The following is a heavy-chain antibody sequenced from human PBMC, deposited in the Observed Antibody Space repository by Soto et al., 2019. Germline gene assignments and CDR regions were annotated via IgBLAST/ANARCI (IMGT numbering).Heavy chain of an antibody. D-gene: IGHD2-15*01. CDR2: IIPILGIA. CDR3: ASGLTYCSGGSCYSGRYYYGLAV. Sequence: QVQLVQSGAEVKKPGSSVKVSCKASGGTFSSYTISWVRQAPGQGLEWMGRIIPILGIANYAQKFQGRVTLTADKSTSTAYMELSSLRSEDTAVYYCASGLTYCSGGSCYSGRYYYGLAVWGQGTTVTVSS. J-gene: IGHJ6*02. V-gene: IGHV1-69*02. CDR1: GGTFSSYT.